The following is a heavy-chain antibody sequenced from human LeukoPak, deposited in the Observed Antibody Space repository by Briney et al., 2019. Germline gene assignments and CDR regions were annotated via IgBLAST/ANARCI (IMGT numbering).Heavy chain of an antibody. V-gene: IGHV3-30*04. D-gene: IGHD3-22*01. Sequence: GTSLRLSCAASGFTFSSYVMHWVRQAPGKGLEWVTVISYDATNENYADSVKGRSTISRDNSKNTLYLQMNSLRPEDTAVYYCARDPRSSGYFFDYWGQGTLVTVSS. CDR2: ISYDATNE. CDR1: GFTFSSYV. J-gene: IGHJ4*02. CDR3: ARDPRSSGYFFDY.